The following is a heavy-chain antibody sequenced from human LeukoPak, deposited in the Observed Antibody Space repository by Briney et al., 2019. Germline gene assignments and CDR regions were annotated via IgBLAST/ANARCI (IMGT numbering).Heavy chain of an antibody. Sequence: GSLRLSCVGSGFTFSSYWMSWVRQVPGKGLEWVANIKHDGSEKYYVDSVKGRFTISRDDAKNSLNLQMNSLRAEDTAVYYCARGRLRDYWGQGTLVTVSS. V-gene: IGHV3-7*01. D-gene: IGHD3-22*01. CDR1: GFTFSSYW. CDR3: ARGRLRDY. CDR2: IKHDGSEK. J-gene: IGHJ4*02.